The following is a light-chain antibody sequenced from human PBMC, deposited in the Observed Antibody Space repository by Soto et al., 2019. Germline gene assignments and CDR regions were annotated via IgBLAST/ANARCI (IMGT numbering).Light chain of an antibody. Sequence: TQMTQSPSSLSASVGDRVTISCRASQGISNYLAWYQQRPGKAPKLLINVASTLQGGVPSRFSGSGSGTHFTLTISSLQPEDFATYFCQQTYTTPITFGQGTRLEIK. CDR2: VAS. J-gene: IGKJ5*01. V-gene: IGKV1-39*01. CDR1: QGISNY. CDR3: QQTYTTPIT.